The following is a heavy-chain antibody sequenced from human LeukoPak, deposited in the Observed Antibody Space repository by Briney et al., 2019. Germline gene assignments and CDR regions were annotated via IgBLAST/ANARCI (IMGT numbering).Heavy chain of an antibody. J-gene: IGHJ5*02. CDR3: ARDGQGMGSGWSDWFDP. Sequence: ASVKVSCKASGYTFTGYYMHWVRQAPGQGLEWMGWINPNSGGTNYAQKFQGRVTMTRDTSISTAYMELSRLRSDDTAVYYCARDGQGMGSGWSDWFDPWGQGTLVTVSS. D-gene: IGHD6-19*01. V-gene: IGHV1-2*02. CDR2: INPNSGGT. CDR1: GYTFTGYY.